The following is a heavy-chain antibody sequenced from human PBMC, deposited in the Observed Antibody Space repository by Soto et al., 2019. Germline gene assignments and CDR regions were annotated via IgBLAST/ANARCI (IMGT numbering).Heavy chain of an antibody. CDR1: GFTFSDYY. J-gene: IGHJ4*02. D-gene: IGHD4-17*01. V-gene: IGHV3-11*01. CDR3: AGSDDYGDPPLY. Sequence: QVQLVESGGGLVKPGGSLRLSCAASGFTFSDYYMSWIRQAPGQGLEWVSYISSSGSTIYYADSVKGRFTIPRDNAKNSLYLQMNSLRAEDTAVYYCAGSDDYGDPPLYCGQGTLVTVSS. CDR2: ISSSGSTI.